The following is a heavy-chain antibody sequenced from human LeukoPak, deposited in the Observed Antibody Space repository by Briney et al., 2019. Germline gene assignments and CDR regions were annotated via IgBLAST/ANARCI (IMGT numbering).Heavy chain of an antibody. CDR3: ARRARGAKFGSGAFDI. CDR2: IYYSGST. Sequence: KPSETLSLTCTVSDGSIRSNSYYWGWIRQPPGKGLEWIGSIYYSGSTYHNPSLKSRVTISVDTSKNQFSLKLSSVTAADTAVYYCARRARGAKFGSGAFDIWGQGTMVTVSS. CDR1: DGSIRSNSYY. D-gene: IGHD3-10*01. V-gene: IGHV4-39*01. J-gene: IGHJ3*02.